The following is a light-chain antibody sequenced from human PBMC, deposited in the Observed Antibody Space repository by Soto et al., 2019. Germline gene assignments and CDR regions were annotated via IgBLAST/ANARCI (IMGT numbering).Light chain of an antibody. CDR3: QQYFTSPLT. CDR2: GVS. Sequence: EVVLTQSPGTLSLSPGESATLSCRASQSVSSNYLAWYQQKPGQAPRLLIYGVSTRATGIPDRFSGSGSGTDFSLTISRLEPEDFALYYCQQYFTSPLTFGGGSKVDIQ. V-gene: IGKV3-20*01. J-gene: IGKJ4*01. CDR1: QSVSSNY.